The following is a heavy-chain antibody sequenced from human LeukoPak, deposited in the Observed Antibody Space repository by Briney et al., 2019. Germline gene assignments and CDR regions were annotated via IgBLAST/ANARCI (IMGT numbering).Heavy chain of an antibody. J-gene: IGHJ3*02. V-gene: IGHV4-59*12. Sequence: PSETLSLTCTVTGGSISSYYWSWIRQPPGKGLEWIGYIYYSGSTNYNPCLKSRVTMSVDTSKNQFSLKLSSVTAADTAVYYCARDKSRTYGSADAFDIWGQGTMVTVSS. CDR2: IYYSGST. CDR3: ARDKSRTYGSADAFDI. CDR1: GGSISSYY. D-gene: IGHD3-10*01.